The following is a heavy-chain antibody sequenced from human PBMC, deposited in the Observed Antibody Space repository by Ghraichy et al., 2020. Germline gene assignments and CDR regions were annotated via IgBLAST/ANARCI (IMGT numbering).Heavy chain of an antibody. D-gene: IGHD6-13*01. J-gene: IGHJ6*02. CDR1: GFTFSSYS. CDR3: ARDQGSSWLFDYYYYGMDV. Sequence: GGSLRLSCAASGFTFSSYSMNWVRQAPGKGLEWVSYISSSSSTIYYADSVKGRFTISRDNAKNSLYLQMNSLRDEDTAVYYCARDQGSSWLFDYYYYGMDVWGQGTTVTVSS. V-gene: IGHV3-48*02. CDR2: ISSSSSTI.